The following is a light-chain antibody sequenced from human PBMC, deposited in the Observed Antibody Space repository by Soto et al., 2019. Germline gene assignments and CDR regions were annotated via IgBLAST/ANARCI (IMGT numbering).Light chain of an antibody. J-gene: IGLJ3*02. CDR1: GSDVGDSSH. CDR2: EVN. CDR3: CLSPGSLTWL. V-gene: IGLV2-11*01. Sequence: QSALTQPRSVSGSPGQSVTISCTATGSDVGDSSHVSWYQLHPGKAPKLMIYEVNNRPSGVPDRCSGSKSGSTASLTISGLQAEDEADYYCCLSPGSLTWLFGGGTKLTVL.